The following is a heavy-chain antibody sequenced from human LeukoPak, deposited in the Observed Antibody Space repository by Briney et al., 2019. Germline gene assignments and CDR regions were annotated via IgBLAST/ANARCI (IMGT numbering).Heavy chain of an antibody. CDR2: IYYSGST. V-gene: IGHV4-61*01. CDR3: ATASIAVAGANYFDY. Sequence: SETLSLTCTVSGGSISSGSYYWSWIRQPPGKGLEWIGYIYYSGSTNYNPSLKSRVTISVDTSKNQFSLKLTSVTAADTAMYYCATASIAVAGANYFDYWGQGTLVIVSS. D-gene: IGHD6-19*01. J-gene: IGHJ4*02. CDR1: GGSISSGSYY.